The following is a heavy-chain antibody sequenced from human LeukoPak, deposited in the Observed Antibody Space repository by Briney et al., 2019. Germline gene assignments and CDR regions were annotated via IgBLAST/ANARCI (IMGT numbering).Heavy chain of an antibody. CDR1: GYTFTSYY. CDR2: INPSGGST. V-gene: IGHV1-46*01. D-gene: IGHD3-9*01. CDR3: ARDSSVVGTLRYFDWFPPDAFDI. Sequence: ASVKVSCKASGYTFTSYYMHWVRQAPGQGLEWMGIINPSGGSTSYAQKFQGRVTMTRDTSTSTVYMELSSLRSEDTAVYYCARDSSVVGTLRYFDWFPPDAFDIWGQGTMVTVSS. J-gene: IGHJ3*02.